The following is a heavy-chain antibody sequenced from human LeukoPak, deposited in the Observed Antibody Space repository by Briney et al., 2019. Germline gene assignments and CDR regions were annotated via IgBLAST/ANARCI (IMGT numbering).Heavy chain of an antibody. J-gene: IGHJ4*02. CDR2: MNPNGTYT. V-gene: IGHV1-8*03. Sequence: ASVKVSCKASGYTFTSYDIHWVRRATGQGLEWMGWMNPNGTYTGYAQRFQGRVTFIRDTSISTAYMELSSLRSEDTAVYYCARGGQADYWGQGTLVTVSS. CDR1: GYTFTSYD. CDR3: ARGGQADY.